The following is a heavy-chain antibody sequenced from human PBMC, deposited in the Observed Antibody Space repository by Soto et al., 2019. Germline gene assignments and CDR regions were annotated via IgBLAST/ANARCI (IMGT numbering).Heavy chain of an antibody. CDR2: ISSSSSYT. CDR1: GFTSSDYY. CDR3: ARDAKKYDWKIKGMDV. V-gene: IGHV3-11*06. Sequence: PGGSLRLSCAASGFTSSDYYMSWIRQAPGKGLEWVSFISSSSSYTNYADSVRGRFTISRDNAKNSLYLQMSSLRAEDTAVYYCARDAKKYDWKIKGMDVWGQGTTVTVSS. D-gene: IGHD3-16*01. J-gene: IGHJ6*02.